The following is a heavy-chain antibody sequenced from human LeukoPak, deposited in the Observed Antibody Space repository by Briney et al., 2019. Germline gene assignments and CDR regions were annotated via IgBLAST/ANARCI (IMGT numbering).Heavy chain of an antibody. J-gene: IGHJ5*02. CDR3: ARVQSVAAAWFDP. CDR1: GFTFSDYY. Sequence: GGSLRLSCAASGFTFSDYYMSWIRQAPGKGLEWVSYIISSGGSTIYYADSVKGRFTISRDNAKSSLYLQMNSLRAEDTAVYYCARVQSVAAAWFDPWGQGTLVSVSS. D-gene: IGHD6-13*01. V-gene: IGHV3-11*01. CDR2: IISSGGSTI.